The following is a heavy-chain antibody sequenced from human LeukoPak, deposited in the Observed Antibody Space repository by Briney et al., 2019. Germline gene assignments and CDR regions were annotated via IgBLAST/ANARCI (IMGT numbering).Heavy chain of an antibody. Sequence: SETLSLTCTVSGGSISSYYWSWIRQPPGKGLEWIGYIYHSGSTYYNPSLKSRVNIPVDTSKNQFSLKLSSVTAADTAAYYCARGRYSSSWYTWFDPWGQGTLVTVSS. CDR1: GGSISSYY. J-gene: IGHJ5*02. V-gene: IGHV4-4*09. D-gene: IGHD6-13*01. CDR3: ARGRYSSSWYTWFDP. CDR2: IYHSGST.